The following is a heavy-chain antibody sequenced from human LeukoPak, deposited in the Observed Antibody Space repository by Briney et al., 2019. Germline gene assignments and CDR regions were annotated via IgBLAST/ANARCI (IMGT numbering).Heavy chain of an antibody. V-gene: IGHV3-9*01. J-gene: IGHJ6*02. CDR3: ARKGQWELSLKNYGMDV. CDR1: GFTFDDYA. Sequence: GGSLRLSCAASGFTFDDYAMHWVRQAPGKGLEWVSGISWNSGSIGYADSVKGRFTISRDNAKNTLYLQMNSLRAEDTAVYYCARKGQWELSLKNYGMDVWGQGTTVTVSS. CDR2: ISWNSGSI. D-gene: IGHD1-26*01.